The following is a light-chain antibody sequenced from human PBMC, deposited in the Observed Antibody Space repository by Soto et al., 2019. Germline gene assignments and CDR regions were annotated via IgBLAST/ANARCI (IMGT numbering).Light chain of an antibody. V-gene: IGKV1-39*01. CDR2: AAS. CDR3: QQSNSTPLT. J-gene: IGKJ4*01. Sequence: DIQMTQSPSSLSASVGDRVTITCRASQSISSYLNWYQQKPGKAPKLLIYAASSLQSGVPSRFSGSGSGTDFTLTISSLQPEDFAIYYCQQSNSTPLTFGEGTKVEIK. CDR1: QSISSY.